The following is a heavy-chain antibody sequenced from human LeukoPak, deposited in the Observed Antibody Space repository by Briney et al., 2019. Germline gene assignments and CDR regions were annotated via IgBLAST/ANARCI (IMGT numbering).Heavy chain of an antibody. D-gene: IGHD3-22*01. V-gene: IGHV4-4*07. J-gene: IGHJ2*01. CDR1: GGSISSYY. CDR2: IYTSGST. CDR3: ARDWGYYYDSSGYYRYWYFDL. Sequence: SETLSLTCTVSGGSISSYYWSWIRQPAGKGLEWIGRIYTSGSTNYNPSLKSRVTMSVDTSKIQFSLKLSSVTAADTAVYYCARDWGYYYDSSGYYRYWYFDLWGRGTQVTVSS.